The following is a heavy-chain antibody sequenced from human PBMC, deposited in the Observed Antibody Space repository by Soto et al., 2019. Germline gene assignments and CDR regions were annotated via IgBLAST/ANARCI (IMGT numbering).Heavy chain of an antibody. D-gene: IGHD1-26*01. V-gene: IGHV3-30*03. Sequence: QVQLVQSGGGVVQPGRSLSLSCEASGSTFSNYDMDWVRQAQGKGLEWVAIISFDASKTYYADSVKGRFTVSRDNSKNTLFLQMNSLRPDDTATYYCVREGYSGSYAAFWGQGSLVTVSS. J-gene: IGHJ4*02. CDR3: VREGYSGSYAAF. CDR1: GSTFSNYD. CDR2: ISFDASKT.